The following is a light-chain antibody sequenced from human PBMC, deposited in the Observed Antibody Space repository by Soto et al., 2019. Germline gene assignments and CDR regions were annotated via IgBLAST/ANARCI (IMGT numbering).Light chain of an antibody. V-gene: IGKV3-20*01. Sequence: EIGLTQSPGTLSLSPGEGATLSCRAGQSVSSSQLAWYQQKPGQAPRLLVYCASSRATGIPERFSGSVSETDFTLSISRLEHEDLAVYYCQHYGNSSLTFGHGTRLESK. CDR2: CAS. J-gene: IGKJ5*01. CDR1: QSVSSSQ. CDR3: QHYGNSSLT.